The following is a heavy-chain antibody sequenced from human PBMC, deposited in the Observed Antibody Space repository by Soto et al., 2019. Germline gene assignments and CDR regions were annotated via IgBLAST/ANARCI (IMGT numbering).Heavy chain of an antibody. J-gene: IGHJ4*02. D-gene: IGHD3-10*01. V-gene: IGHV1-69*18. CDR3: ARDGGFGELKY. Sequence: QVQLVQSGAELKKPGSSVKVSCKASGDTFSGYPINWVRQAPGEGLEWMGRIIPVFGTTNDAQRFEGRVTFTADESTNTDYMELRGLPAEDTAVYYCARDGGFGELKYWGPGTLVTVSS. CDR2: IIPVFGTT. CDR1: GDTFSGYP.